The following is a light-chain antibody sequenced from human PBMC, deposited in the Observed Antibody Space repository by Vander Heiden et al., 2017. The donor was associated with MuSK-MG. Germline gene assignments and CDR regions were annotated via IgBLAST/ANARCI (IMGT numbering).Light chain of an antibody. CDR1: QSLLYRSDNKNY. J-gene: IGKJ1*01. CDR3: QQDLHTPRT. V-gene: IGKV4-1*01. Sequence: DTVMTQSPESLAVSLGESATINCKSSQSLLYRSDNKNYLAWYQQKPGQPPKLLIYLTSTRYSGVPDRFSGSGSGTDFTLTISSLQAEDVAVYYCQQDLHTPRTFGQGTKVVIK. CDR2: LTS.